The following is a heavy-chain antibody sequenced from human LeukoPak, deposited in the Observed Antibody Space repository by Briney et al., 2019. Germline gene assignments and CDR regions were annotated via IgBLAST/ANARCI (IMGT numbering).Heavy chain of an antibody. J-gene: IGHJ5*02. Sequence: GSGPTLVKPTQTLTLTCTFSGCSLSTSGMCVSWIRQPPGKALEWLARIDWDDDKYYSTSLKTRLTISKDTSKNQVVLTMTNMDPVDTATYYCARIGGSWPAFDPWGQGTLVTVSS. CDR2: IDWDDDK. CDR1: GCSLSTSGMC. D-gene: IGHD6-13*01. V-gene: IGHV2-70*11. CDR3: ARIGGSWPAFDP.